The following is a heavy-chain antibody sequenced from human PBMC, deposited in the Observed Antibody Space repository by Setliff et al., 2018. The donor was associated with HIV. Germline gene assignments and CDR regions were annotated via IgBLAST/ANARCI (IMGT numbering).Heavy chain of an antibody. CDR3: AREFLYGSGIEGMDV. J-gene: IGHJ6*02. CDR2: WYTSGST. D-gene: IGHD3-10*01. V-gene: IGHV4-61*02. Sequence: PSETLSLTCTVSGGSISSGSYYWNWIRQPAGKGLEWIGRWYTSGSTDYNPSLNSRVTISVDTSKNHLSLNLSSVTAADTAVYYCAREFLYGSGIEGMDVWGQGTTVTVSS. CDR1: GGSISSGSYY.